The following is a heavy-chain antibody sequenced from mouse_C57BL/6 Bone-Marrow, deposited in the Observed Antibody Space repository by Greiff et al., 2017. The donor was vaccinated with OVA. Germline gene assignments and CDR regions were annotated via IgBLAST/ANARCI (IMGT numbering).Heavy chain of an antibody. D-gene: IGHD2-4*01. CDR1: GFTFSSYG. Sequence: DVQLQESGGDLVKPGGSLKLSCAASGFTFSSYGMSWVRQTPDKRLEWVATISSGGSYTYYPDSVKGRFTISRDNAKNTLYLQMSSLKSEDTAMYYCARIYYDYDGFAYWGQGTLVTVSA. CDR2: ISSGGSYT. CDR3: ARIYYDYDGFAY. J-gene: IGHJ3*01. V-gene: IGHV5-6*01.